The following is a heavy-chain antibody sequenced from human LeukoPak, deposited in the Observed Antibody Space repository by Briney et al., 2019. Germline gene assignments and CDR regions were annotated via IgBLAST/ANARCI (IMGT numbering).Heavy chain of an antibody. V-gene: IGHV1-2*02. CDR2: INPDSGGS. Sequence: ASVKVSCKTSGYTFSAFYMHWVRQAPGQGPEWMGWINPDSGGSEYGQKFQGRVTFTSDTSSTTIYMEVRSLKSDDTAVYYCARARGIYDAFDIWGQGTMVTVSS. CDR1: GYTFSAFY. J-gene: IGHJ3*02. CDR3: ARARGIYDAFDI. D-gene: IGHD2-21*01.